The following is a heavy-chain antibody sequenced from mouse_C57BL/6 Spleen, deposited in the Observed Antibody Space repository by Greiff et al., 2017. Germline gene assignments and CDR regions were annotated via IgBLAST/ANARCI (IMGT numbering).Heavy chain of an antibody. CDR1: GYTFTDYY. V-gene: IGHV1-76*01. Sequence: QVQLKESGAELVRPGASVKLSCKASGYTFTDYYINWVKQRPGQGLEWIARIYPGSGNTYYNEKFKGKATLTADKSSSTAYMELRSLTSEDSAVYFCARLTGTEDFDYWGQGTTLTVSS. D-gene: IGHD4-1*01. J-gene: IGHJ2*01. CDR3: ARLTGTEDFDY. CDR2: IYPGSGNT.